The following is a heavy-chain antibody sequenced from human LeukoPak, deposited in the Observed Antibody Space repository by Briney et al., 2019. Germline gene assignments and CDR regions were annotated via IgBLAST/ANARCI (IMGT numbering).Heavy chain of an antibody. CDR3: ARDGPEWLSSR. J-gene: IGHJ4*02. D-gene: IGHD3-3*01. Sequence: SQTLSLTCTVSGGSVTGYHWNWIRQPAGEGLEWVGRTYSSGSTSINPSLNTRVTMSVDTSKNQFSLKLTSVTAADTGVYYCARDGPEWLSSRWGQGTLVTVSS. CDR2: TYSSGST. CDR1: GGSVTGYH. V-gene: IGHV4-4*07.